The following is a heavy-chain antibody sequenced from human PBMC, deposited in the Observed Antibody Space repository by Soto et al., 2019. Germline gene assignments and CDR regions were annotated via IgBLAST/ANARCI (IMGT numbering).Heavy chain of an antibody. CDR2: ISGYNGNT. CDR1: GYTFTSYG. J-gene: IGHJ1*01. CDR3: ARDQDGDYGYFRH. V-gene: IGHV1-18*01. Sequence: GASVKVSCKTSGYTFTSYGISWVRQAPGQGLEWMGWISGYNGNTNYAQKLQGRGTMTTDTSTSTAYMGLRSLTPDDTAVYYCARDQDGDYGYFRHWGQGTLVTVSS. D-gene: IGHD4-17*01.